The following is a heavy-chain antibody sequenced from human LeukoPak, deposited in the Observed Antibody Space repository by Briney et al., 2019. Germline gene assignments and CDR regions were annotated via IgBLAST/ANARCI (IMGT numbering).Heavy chain of an antibody. V-gene: IGHV3-23*01. CDR1: GFTFSSYA. CDR3: ARGGCSGTSCYSL. D-gene: IGHD2-2*01. CDR2: ISGSGGST. J-gene: IGHJ4*02. Sequence: PGGSLRLSCAASGFTFSSYAMSWVRQAPGKGLEWVSGISGSGGSTYYADSVKGRFTISRDNVKNSLYLQMTSLRDEDTAVYYCARGGCSGTSCYSLWGQGTLVTVSS.